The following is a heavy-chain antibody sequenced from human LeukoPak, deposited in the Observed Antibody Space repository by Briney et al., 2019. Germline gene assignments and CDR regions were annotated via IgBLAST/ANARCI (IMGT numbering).Heavy chain of an antibody. CDR2: ISYSGTT. CDR1: GASINNYY. CDR3: ASLDCSGDCYHDY. D-gene: IGHD2-21*02. J-gene: IGHJ4*02. V-gene: IGHV4-59*08. Sequence: SETLSLTCTVSGASINNYYWSWIRQPPGKGLEWIGYISYSGTTYYHPSLKRRITISTDASKKRISLKLTSVTAADTAVYYCASLDCSGDCYHDYWGQGALVTVSS.